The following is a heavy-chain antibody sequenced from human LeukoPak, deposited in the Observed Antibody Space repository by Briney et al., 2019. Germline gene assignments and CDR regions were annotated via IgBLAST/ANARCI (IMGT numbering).Heavy chain of an antibody. CDR2: ISSSSSYI. CDR3: ARVARIDDFWSGYPGAGYYYYYYMDV. Sequence: AGGSLRLSCAASGFTFSSYSMNWVRQAPGKGLEWVSSISSSSSYIYYADSVKGRFTISRDNAKNSLYLQMNSLRAEDTAVYYCARVARIDDFWSGYPGAGYYYYYYMDVWGKGATVTVSS. V-gene: IGHV3-21*01. D-gene: IGHD3-3*01. CDR1: GFTFSSYS. J-gene: IGHJ6*03.